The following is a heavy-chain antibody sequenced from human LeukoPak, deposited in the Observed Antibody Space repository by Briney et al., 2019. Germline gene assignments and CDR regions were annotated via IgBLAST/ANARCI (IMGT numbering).Heavy chain of an antibody. Sequence: GTSLRLSCAASGFTFTSYGMHWVRQAPGKGLEWVALIWYDGRKEYYADSVKGRFTISRDDSRNTLYLQMNGLRAEDTAVYYCARLGSSWSSDYWGQETRVTVSS. CDR2: IWYDGRKE. CDR1: GFTFTSYG. CDR3: ARLGSSWSSDY. D-gene: IGHD6-13*01. V-gene: IGHV3-33*01. J-gene: IGHJ4*02.